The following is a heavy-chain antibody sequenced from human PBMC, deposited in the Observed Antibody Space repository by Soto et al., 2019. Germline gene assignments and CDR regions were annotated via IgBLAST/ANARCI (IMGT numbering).Heavy chain of an antibody. CDR1: GYTFTSYY. V-gene: IGHV1-46*01. D-gene: IGHD2-8*01. Sequence: GASVKISCKASGYTFTSYYMHWVRQAPGQGLEWMGIINPSGGSTSYAQKFQGRVTMTRDTSTSTVYMELSSLRSEDTAVYYCARENRVRLLMVYALGQTPYNWIDPWGQGTLVTVSS. CDR2: INPSGGST. J-gene: IGHJ5*02. CDR3: ARENRVRLLMVYALGQTPYNWIDP.